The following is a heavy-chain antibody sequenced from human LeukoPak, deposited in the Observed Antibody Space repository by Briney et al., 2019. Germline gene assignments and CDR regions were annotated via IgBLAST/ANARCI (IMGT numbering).Heavy chain of an antibody. V-gene: IGHV3-9*01. Sequence: GGSLRLSCAGSGFTFDDYAMHWVRQAPGKGLEWVSGISWNSGSIGYADSVKGRFTISRDNAKNSLYLQMNSLRAEDTALYYCAKDIATGNRLYYFDYWGQGTLVTVSS. J-gene: IGHJ4*02. CDR1: GFTFDDYA. CDR3: AKDIATGNRLYYFDY. CDR2: ISWNSGSI. D-gene: IGHD1-14*01.